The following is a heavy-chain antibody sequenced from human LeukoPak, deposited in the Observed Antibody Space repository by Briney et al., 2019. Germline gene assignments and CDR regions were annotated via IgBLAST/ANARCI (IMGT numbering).Heavy chain of an antibody. CDR3: ARDARSHCGTDACYGPYFDY. D-gene: IGHD2-2*01. CDR1: GFTFSTSS. V-gene: IGHV3-48*01. Sequence: GRSLRLSCAATGFTFSTSSMNWVRQTPGKGREWISYIRGSSTTIYYADSVKGRFTISRDNDKNSLYLLMNDLRAEDTGVYFCARDARSHCGTDACYGPYFDYWGQGSLVTVSS. J-gene: IGHJ4*02. CDR2: IRGSSTTI.